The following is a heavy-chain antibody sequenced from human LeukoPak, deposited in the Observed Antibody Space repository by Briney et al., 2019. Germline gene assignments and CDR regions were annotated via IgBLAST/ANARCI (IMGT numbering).Heavy chain of an antibody. CDR1: GGSISSYY. CDR3: ARDTYYYGSSGYYTLDY. CDR2: IYTSGST. J-gene: IGHJ4*02. Sequence: SETLSLTCTVSGGSISSYYWSWIRQPAGKGLEWIGRIYTSGSTNYNPSLKSRVTMSVDTSKNQFSLKLSSVTAADTAVYYCARDTYYYGSSGYYTLDYWGQGTLVTVSS. D-gene: IGHD3-22*01. V-gene: IGHV4-4*07.